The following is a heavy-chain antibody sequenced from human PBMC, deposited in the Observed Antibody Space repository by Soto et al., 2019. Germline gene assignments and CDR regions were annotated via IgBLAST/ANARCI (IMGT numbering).Heavy chain of an antibody. Sequence: EVQLLESGGGLVQPGGSLTLSCAASGFTFATYVMSWVRQAPGKGPEWVSTIIGSGSRTEYADSVKGRFTISRDNSKNTLSLQMNSLRAEDTAVYYCVKGGLHLDVLFDPWGQGTQVTVSS. CDR1: GFTFATYV. CDR2: IIGSGSRT. CDR3: VKGGLHLDVLFDP. J-gene: IGHJ5*02. D-gene: IGHD3-10*02. V-gene: IGHV3-23*05.